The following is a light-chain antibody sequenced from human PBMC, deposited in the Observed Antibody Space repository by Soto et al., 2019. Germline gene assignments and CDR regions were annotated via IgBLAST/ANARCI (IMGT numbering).Light chain of an antibody. CDR1: QSISSW. J-gene: IGKJ1*01. Sequence: DIQMTQSPSTLSASVGDRVTITCRASQSISSWLAWYQQKPGKAPKLLIYKASSLESGVPSRFRGSGSGTESALTTSSLQPDDFATYYCQQYNSNSGTFGQGTKVEIK. V-gene: IGKV1-5*03. CDR2: KAS. CDR3: QQYNSNSGT.